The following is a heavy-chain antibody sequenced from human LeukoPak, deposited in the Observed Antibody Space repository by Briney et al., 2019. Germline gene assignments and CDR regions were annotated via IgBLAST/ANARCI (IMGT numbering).Heavy chain of an antibody. D-gene: IGHD6-6*01. CDR2: ISSSSSYI. Sequence: GGSLRLSCAASGFTFSSYAMSWVRQAPGKGLEWVSSISSSSSYIYYADSVKGRFTISRDNAKNSLYLQMNSLRAEDTAVYYCARDGTWQLDDAFDIWGQGTMVTVSS. J-gene: IGHJ3*02. CDR3: ARDGTWQLDDAFDI. CDR1: GFTFSSYA. V-gene: IGHV3-21*01.